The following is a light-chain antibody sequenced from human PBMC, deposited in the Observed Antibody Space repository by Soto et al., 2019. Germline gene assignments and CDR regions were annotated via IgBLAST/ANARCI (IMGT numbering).Light chain of an antibody. J-gene: IGLJ1*01. CDR3: SSYTSSSTRV. CDR1: SSNIGAGYP. Sequence: QPVLTQPPSVSGAPGQRVTISCIGRSSNIGAGYPVHWYQQLPGKAPQLLIYGNTNRPSGVPDRFSGSRSATSSSLAISGLQAEDEADYYCSSYTSSSTRVFGTGTKVTVL. V-gene: IGLV1-40*01. CDR2: GNT.